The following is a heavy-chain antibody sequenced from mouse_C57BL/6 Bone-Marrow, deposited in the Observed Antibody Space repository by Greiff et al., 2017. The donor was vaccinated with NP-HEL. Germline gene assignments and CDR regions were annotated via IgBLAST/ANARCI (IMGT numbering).Heavy chain of an antibody. CDR3: ARVLRY. J-gene: IGHJ4*01. D-gene: IGHD2-14*01. CDR1: GYTFTDYY. CDR2: INPNNGGT. Sequence: VQLQQSGPELVKPGASVKISCKASGYTFTDYYMNWVKQSHGKSLEWIGDINPNNGGTSYNQKFKGKATLTVDKSSSTAYMELRSLTSEDSAVYYCARVLRYWGQGTSVTVSS. V-gene: IGHV1-26*01.